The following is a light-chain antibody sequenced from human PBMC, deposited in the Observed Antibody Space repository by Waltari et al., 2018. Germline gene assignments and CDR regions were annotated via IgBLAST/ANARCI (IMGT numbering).Light chain of an antibody. CDR3: QQRSDWLLT. CDR1: QCVSSY. Sequence: EIVLTQSPATLSLSPGERATLACRASQCVSSYLAWYQQKSGQAPRLPIYDASNRATGIPARFSGGGSGTDFTLTISSLEPEDFAVCYCQQRSDWLLTFGGGTKVEIK. J-gene: IGKJ4*02. V-gene: IGKV3-11*01. CDR2: DAS.